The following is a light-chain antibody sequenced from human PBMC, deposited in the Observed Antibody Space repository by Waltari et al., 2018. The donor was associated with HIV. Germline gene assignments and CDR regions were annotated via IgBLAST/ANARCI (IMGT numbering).Light chain of an antibody. Sequence: QSVLTPPPSVSGAPGQRVPITCTGSSPNIGAGYDVHWYQQLPGTAPKLLIYGNTNRPSGVPDRVSGSKSGTSASLAITGLQAEDEADYYCQSLRVFGGGTKLTVL. V-gene: IGLV1-40*01. CDR1: SPNIGAGYD. J-gene: IGLJ2*01. CDR2: GNT. CDR3: QSLRV.